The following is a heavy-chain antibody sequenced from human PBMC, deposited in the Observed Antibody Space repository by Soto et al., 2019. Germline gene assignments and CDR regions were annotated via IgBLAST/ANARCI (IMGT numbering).Heavy chain of an antibody. CDR1: GGTFSSYA. Sequence: GALVKVSCKASGGTFSSYAISWVRQAPGQGLEWMGGIIPIFGTANYAQKFQGRVTITADESTSTAYMELSSLRSEDTAVYYCARDRKYSRDGYDTNLGYWGQGTLVTVSS. CDR2: IIPIFGTA. V-gene: IGHV1-69*13. CDR3: ARDRKYSRDGYDTNLGY. J-gene: IGHJ4*02. D-gene: IGHD5-12*01.